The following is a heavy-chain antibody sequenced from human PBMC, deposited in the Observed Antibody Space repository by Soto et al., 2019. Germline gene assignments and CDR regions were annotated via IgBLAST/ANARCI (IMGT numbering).Heavy chain of an antibody. CDR1: GYSFSNFY. D-gene: IGHD2-15*01. CDR3: ARGAVVVPNGLIAGMDV. Sequence: ASVKVSCKPSGYSFSNFYIHWVRQAPGQGLEWMGIIDPSSGTTSYTQKFQERVTMTRDTSMSTVYMELSRLRSEDTAVYYCARGAVVVPNGLIAGMDVWGLGTTVTVSS. CDR2: IDPSSGTT. J-gene: IGHJ6*02. V-gene: IGHV1-46*01.